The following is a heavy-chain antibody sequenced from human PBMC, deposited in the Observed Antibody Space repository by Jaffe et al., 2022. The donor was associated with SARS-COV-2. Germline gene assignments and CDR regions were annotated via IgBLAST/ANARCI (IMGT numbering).Heavy chain of an antibody. V-gene: IGHV1-2*06. CDR3: AIALIYCSSTSCPQHYYGMDV. D-gene: IGHD2-2*01. Sequence: QVQLVQSGAEVKKPGASVKVSCKASGYTFTGYYMHWVRQAPGQGLEWMGRINPNSGGTNYAQKFQGRVTMTRDTSISTAYMELSRLRSDDTAVYYCAIALIYCSSTSCPQHYYGMDVWGQGTTVTVSS. J-gene: IGHJ6*02. CDR2: INPNSGGT. CDR1: GYTFTGYY.